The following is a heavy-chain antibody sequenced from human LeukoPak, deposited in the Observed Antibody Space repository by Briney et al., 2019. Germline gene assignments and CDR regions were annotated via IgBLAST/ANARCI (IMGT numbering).Heavy chain of an antibody. CDR2: ISGSGGST. D-gene: IGHD3-10*01. CDR1: GFTFSSYA. Sequence: PGGSLRLSCAASGFTFSSYAMSWVRQAPGKGLEWVSAISGSGGSTYYADSVKGRFTISRDNSKNTLYLQMNSLRAGDTAVYYCAKAETKSYGSGSYLFYYWGQGTLVTVSS. J-gene: IGHJ4*02. V-gene: IGHV3-23*01. CDR3: AKAETKSYGSGSYLFYY.